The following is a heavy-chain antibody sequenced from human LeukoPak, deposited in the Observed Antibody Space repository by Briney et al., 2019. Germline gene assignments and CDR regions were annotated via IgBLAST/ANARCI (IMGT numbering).Heavy chain of an antibody. V-gene: IGHV6-1*01. Sequence: SQTLSLTCAISGDSVSSNSAAWNWIRQSPSRGLEWLGRTYYRSKWYKDYAVSVKSRITINPDTSKNQFSLQLNSVTPEDTAVYYCARDHYDGSGYYDGYWFDPWGQGTLVTVSS. CDR3: ARDHYDGSGYYDGYWFDP. CDR1: GDSVSSNSAA. J-gene: IGHJ5*02. CDR2: TYYRSKWYK. D-gene: IGHD3-22*01.